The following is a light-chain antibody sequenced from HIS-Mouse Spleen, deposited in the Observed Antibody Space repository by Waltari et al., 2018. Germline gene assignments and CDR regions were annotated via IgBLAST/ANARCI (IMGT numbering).Light chain of an antibody. J-gene: IGLJ3*02. CDR2: EGS. V-gene: IGLV2-23*01. Sequence: QSALTQPASLSGSPGQSITLSCTGTSSDVGCYNLVSWYQQHPGKAPKLMIYEGSKRPSGVSNRFSGSKSGNTASLTISGLQAEDEADYYCCSYAGSSTLVFGGGTKLTVL. CDR3: CSYAGSSTLV. CDR1: SSDVGCYNL.